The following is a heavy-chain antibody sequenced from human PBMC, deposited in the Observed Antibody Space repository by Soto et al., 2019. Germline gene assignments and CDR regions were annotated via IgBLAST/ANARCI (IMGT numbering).Heavy chain of an antibody. CDR1: GGSISSGGYY. CDR3: AVAVAGTTEYFQH. CDR2: IYYSGST. D-gene: IGHD6-19*01. V-gene: IGHV4-31*03. Sequence: PSATLSLTCTVSGGSISSGGYYWSWIRQHPGKGLEWIGYIYYSGSTYYNPSLKSRVTISVDTSKNQFSLKLSSVTAADTAVYYCAVAVAGTTEYFQHWGQGTLVTVSS. J-gene: IGHJ1*01.